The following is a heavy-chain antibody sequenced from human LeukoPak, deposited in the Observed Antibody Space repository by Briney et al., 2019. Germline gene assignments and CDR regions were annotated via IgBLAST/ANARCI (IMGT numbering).Heavy chain of an antibody. CDR3: ATDRSGYYYYYYMDV. CDR1: AGTFSSYA. Sequence: ASVKVSCKASAGTFSSYAISWVRQAPGQGLEWVGGIIPIFGTANYAQKFQGRVTITTDESTSTAYMELSSLRSEDTAVYYCATDRSGYYYYYYMDVWGKGTTVTVSS. J-gene: IGHJ6*03. D-gene: IGHD2-15*01. V-gene: IGHV1-69*05. CDR2: IIPIFGTA.